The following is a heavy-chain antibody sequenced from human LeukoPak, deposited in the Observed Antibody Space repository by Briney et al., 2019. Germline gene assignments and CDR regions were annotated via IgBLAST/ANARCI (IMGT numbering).Heavy chain of an antibody. J-gene: IGHJ1*01. Sequence: KTGGSLRLSCAASGFTFSSYSMNWVRQAPGKGLEWVSFISSSGTYIYYADSVKGRFTISRDNAKNSLYLQLNGLRAEDTAVYYCARDLKFEAWGQGTLVTVSS. D-gene: IGHD3-16*01. CDR1: GFTFSSYS. CDR3: ARDLKFEA. V-gene: IGHV3-21*01. CDR2: ISSSGTYI.